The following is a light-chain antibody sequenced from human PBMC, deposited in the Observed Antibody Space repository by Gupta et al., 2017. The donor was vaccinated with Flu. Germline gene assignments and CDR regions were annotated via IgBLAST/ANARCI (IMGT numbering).Light chain of an antibody. Sequence: PSTLAASVGDRVTFTCRASQEISDWLAWFQQKPGKAPKLLIYAASTLHSGVPSRFSGSGYGTEFALTISSLQPEDFATYYCQHDNRFSVSFGQGTKVEI. J-gene: IGKJ2*01. V-gene: IGKV1-27*01. CDR2: AAS. CDR3: QHDNRFSVS. CDR1: QEISDW.